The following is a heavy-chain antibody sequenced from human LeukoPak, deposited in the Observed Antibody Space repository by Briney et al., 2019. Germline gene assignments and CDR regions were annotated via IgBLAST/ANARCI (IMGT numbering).Heavy chain of an antibody. D-gene: IGHD6-6*01. CDR2: IIPIFGTA. J-gene: IGHJ5*02. Sequence: SVKVSCKASGGTFSSYATSWVRQAPGQGLEWMGGIIPIFGTANYAQKFQGRVTITADESTSTAYMELSSLRSEDTAVYYCARGPLHHSSSDNWFDPWGQGTLVTVSS. CDR1: GGTFSSYA. CDR3: ARGPLHHSSSDNWFDP. V-gene: IGHV1-69*13.